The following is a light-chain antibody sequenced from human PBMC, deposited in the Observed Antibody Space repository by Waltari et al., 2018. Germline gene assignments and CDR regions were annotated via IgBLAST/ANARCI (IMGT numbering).Light chain of an antibody. CDR1: SSDIGGYNY. V-gene: IGLV2-11*01. J-gene: IGLJ2*01. CDR2: EVS. Sequence: QAALTQPRSVSGSPGQSVTISCTGTSSDIGGYNYVSWYQQHPGKAPKLMIYEVSKRPSGVSDRFSGSKSVNTASLTISGLQAEVEADYYCSSYAGSNTLVFGGGTRLTVL. CDR3: SSYAGSNTLV.